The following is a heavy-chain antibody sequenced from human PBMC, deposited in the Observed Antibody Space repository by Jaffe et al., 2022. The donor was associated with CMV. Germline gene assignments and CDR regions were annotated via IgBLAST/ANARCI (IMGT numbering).Heavy chain of an antibody. CDR1: GFTFSSYS. CDR2: ISSSSSYI. Sequence: EVQLVESGGGLVKPGGSLRLSCAASGFTFSSYSMNWVRQAPGKGLEWVSSISSSSSYIYYADSVKGRFTISRDNAKNSLYLQMNSLRAEDTAVYYCARGRDSSGWDAFDIWGQGTMVTVSS. V-gene: IGHV3-21*01. CDR3: ARGRDSSGWDAFDI. D-gene: IGHD6-19*01. J-gene: IGHJ3*02.